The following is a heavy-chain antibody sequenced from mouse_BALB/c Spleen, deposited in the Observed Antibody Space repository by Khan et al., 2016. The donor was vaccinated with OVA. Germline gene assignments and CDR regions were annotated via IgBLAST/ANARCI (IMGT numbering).Heavy chain of an antibody. CDR2: INPYNGVT. V-gene: IGHV1-31*01. Sequence: VQLKQSGPELVKPGASMRISCKASGYSFTGYTMNWVKQSHEKNLEWIGLINPYNGVTRYNQKFKDKATLIVDQSSSTAYMELLSLTSEDSAVYYCARDYRYYFDCWGQGTTLAVSS. CDR3: ARDYRYYFDC. CDR1: GYSFTGYT. J-gene: IGHJ2*01. D-gene: IGHD2-12*01.